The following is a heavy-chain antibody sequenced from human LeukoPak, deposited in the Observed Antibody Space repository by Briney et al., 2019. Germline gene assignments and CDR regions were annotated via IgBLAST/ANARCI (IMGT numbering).Heavy chain of an antibody. CDR1: GFAFNTYS. CDR3: ARGFGIR. V-gene: IGHV3-48*01. Sequence: GGSLRLSCAASGFAFNTYSMNWVRQAPGKGLEWVSYISSSSSTIYYADSVKGRFTISRDNAKNSLYLQMNSLRAEDTAVYYCARGFGIRGGQGTLVTVSS. J-gene: IGHJ4*02. CDR2: ISSSSSTI. D-gene: IGHD3-10*01.